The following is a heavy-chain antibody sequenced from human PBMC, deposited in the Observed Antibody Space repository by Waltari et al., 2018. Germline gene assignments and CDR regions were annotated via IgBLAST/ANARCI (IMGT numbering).Heavy chain of an antibody. V-gene: IGHV3-30*18. D-gene: IGHD1-26*01. J-gene: IGHJ4*02. CDR1: GFTFSSYG. Sequence: QVQLVESGGGVVQPGRSLRLPCAAAGFTFSSYGTPWVRQAPGKGLEWVAVISYDGSNKYYADSVKGRFTISRDNSKNTLYLQMNSLRAEDTAVYYCAKARSSGSQEAYWGQGTLVTVSS. CDR2: ISYDGSNK. CDR3: AKARSSGSQEAY.